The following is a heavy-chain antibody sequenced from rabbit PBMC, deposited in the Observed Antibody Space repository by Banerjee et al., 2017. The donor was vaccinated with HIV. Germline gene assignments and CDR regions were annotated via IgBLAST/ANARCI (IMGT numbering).Heavy chain of an antibody. J-gene: IGHJ5*01. CDR1: AFTFSSYW. CDR3: ARTRYDDYGDSRWLDL. CDR2: IDVGSSGST. V-gene: IGHV1S40*01. D-gene: IGHD2-1*01. Sequence: QSLEESGGDLVKPGASLTLTCTASAFTFSSYWICWVRQAPGKGLEWIACIDVGSSGSTYYASWAKGRFTISSDNAQNIVHLQMNSLTAADTATYFCARTRYDDYGDSRWLDLWAQAPWSPS.